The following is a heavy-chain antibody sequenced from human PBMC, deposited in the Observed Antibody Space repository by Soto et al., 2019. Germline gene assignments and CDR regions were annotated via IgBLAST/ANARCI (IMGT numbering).Heavy chain of an antibody. D-gene: IGHD3-10*01. CDR1: GGSFSGYY. J-gene: IGHJ6*02. Sequence: SETLSLTCAVYGGSFSGYYWSWIRQPPGKGLEWIGEINHSGSSNYNPSLKSRVTISVDTSKNQFSLKLSSVTAADTAVYYCASQYMVRGVIGYYYYYGMDVWGQGTTVTVSS. CDR2: INHSGSS. CDR3: ASQYMVRGVIGYYYYYGMDV. V-gene: IGHV4-34*01.